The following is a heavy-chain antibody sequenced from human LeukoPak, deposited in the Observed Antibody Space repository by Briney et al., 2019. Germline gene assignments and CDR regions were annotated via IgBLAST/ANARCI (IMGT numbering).Heavy chain of an antibody. CDR2: IYSGGST. CDR1: GFTFSTYS. D-gene: IGHD5-24*01. CDR3: ARGFQDKDGYKNYFES. Sequence: GGSLRLSCAASGFTFSTYSMNWVRQAPGKGLEWVSTIYSGGSTYYAASVKDRFSISRDDSKNTLHLQMSTLRDEDTAVYYCARGFQDKDGYKNYFESWGQGTLVTVSS. V-gene: IGHV3-66*01. J-gene: IGHJ4*02.